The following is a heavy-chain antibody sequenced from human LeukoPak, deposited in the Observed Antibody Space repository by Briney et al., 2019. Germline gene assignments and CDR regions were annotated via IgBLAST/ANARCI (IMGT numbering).Heavy chain of an antibody. CDR3: ARVVGYCTNGVCYRTRDAFDI. D-gene: IGHD2-8*01. J-gene: IGHJ3*02. V-gene: IGHV4-34*01. Sequence: PSETLSLTCAAYGGSFSGYYWSWIRQPPGKGLEWIGEINHSGSTNYNPSLKSRVTISVDTSKNQFSLKLSSVTAADTAVYYCARVVGYCTNGVCYRTRDAFDIWGQGTMVTVSS. CDR1: GGSFSGYY. CDR2: INHSGST.